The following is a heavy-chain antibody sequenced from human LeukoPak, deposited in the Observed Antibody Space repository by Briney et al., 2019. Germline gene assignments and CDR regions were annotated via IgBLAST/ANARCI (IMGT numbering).Heavy chain of an antibody. CDR3: AREVAYTGYDFGLDY. D-gene: IGHD5-12*01. CDR1: GFTFRSYE. J-gene: IGHJ4*02. V-gene: IGHV3-48*03. CDR2: ISSDGSAI. Sequence: GGSLRLSCVASGFTFRSYEMNWVRQAPGKGLERLSYISSDGSAIYYADSVKGRFTISRDNAKNSLFLQMNSLRAEDTSIYYCAREVAYTGYDFGLDYWGQGTLVTVSS.